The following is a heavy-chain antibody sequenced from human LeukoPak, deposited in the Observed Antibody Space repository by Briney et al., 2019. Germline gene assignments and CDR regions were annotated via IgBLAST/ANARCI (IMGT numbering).Heavy chain of an antibody. V-gene: IGHV4-61*02. D-gene: IGHD6-13*01. CDR1: GGSIITGSYY. CDR2: VYSGGST. Sequence: PSQTLSLTCTVSGGSIITGSYYWSWIRQPAGKGLEWIGRVYSGGSTHYNPSLKSRVTISVDTSKNQFSLKLSSVTAADTAVYYCARQPHPYSSSWDAFDIWGQGTMVTVSS. CDR3: ARQPHPYSSSWDAFDI. J-gene: IGHJ3*02.